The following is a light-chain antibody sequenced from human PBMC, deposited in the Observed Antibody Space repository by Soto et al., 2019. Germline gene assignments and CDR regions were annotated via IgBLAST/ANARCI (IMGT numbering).Light chain of an antibody. V-gene: IGKV3-15*01. Sequence: DIVMTQSPATLSVSPGETASLSCRASREVKTNVVWYQHKAGQSPRVLFYGASIRATGVPDRFSGSGSGTEFVLTIRGLQADDLAVYYCHQYHMWPSWTFGQGTKVEMK. CDR3: HQYHMWPSWT. CDR1: REVKTN. CDR2: GAS. J-gene: IGKJ1*01.